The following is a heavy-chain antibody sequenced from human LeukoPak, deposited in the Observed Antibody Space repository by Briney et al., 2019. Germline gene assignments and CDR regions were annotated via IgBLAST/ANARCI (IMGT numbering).Heavy chain of an antibody. CDR2: IYYSGST. V-gene: IGHV4-59*01. J-gene: IGHJ4*02. CDR3: ARGSLTYYYDSSGYYNPYYFDY. CDR1: GGSISSYH. Sequence: SETLSLTCTVSGGSISSYHWSWIRQSPGKGLEWIGHIYYSGSTNYNPSLRSRVSISVDKSKMQFSLKLYSVTAADTAVYYCARGSLTYYYDSSGYYNPYYFDYWGQGTLVTVSS. D-gene: IGHD3-22*01.